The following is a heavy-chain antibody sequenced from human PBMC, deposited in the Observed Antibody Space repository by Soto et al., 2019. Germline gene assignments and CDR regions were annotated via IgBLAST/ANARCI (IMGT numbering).Heavy chain of an antibody. CDR3: ARGPRVSSTGTGAH. CDR2: ISDDGSTA. D-gene: IGHD1-1*01. V-gene: IGHV3-74*01. CDR1: GFTFSAYW. Sequence: GGSLRLSCAVSGFTFSAYWMHWVRQVPGKGLTWVSRISDDGSTATYADSVKGRFIISRDNAKNILYLEMNTLRADDSGLYYCARGPRVSSTGTGAHWGRGTLVTVS. J-gene: IGHJ4*02.